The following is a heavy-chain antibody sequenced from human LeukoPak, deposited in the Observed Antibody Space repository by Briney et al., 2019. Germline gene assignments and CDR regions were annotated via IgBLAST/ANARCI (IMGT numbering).Heavy chain of an antibody. CDR3: ARDCHDGSGYYLGYFDY. CDR2: ISYDGSNK. J-gene: IGHJ4*02. Sequence: GGSLRLSCAASGFTFSSYAMHWVRQAPGKGLEWVAVISYDGSNKYYADSVKGRFTISRDNSKNTLYLQMNSLRAEDTAVYYCARDCHDGSGYYLGYFDYWGQGTLVTVSS. V-gene: IGHV3-30-3*01. CDR1: GFTFSSYA. D-gene: IGHD3-22*01.